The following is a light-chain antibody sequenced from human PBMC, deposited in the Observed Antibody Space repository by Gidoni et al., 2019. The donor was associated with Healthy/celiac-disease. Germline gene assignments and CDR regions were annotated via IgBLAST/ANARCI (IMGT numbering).Light chain of an antibody. Sequence: SYELTQPPSVSVSPGQTASITCSGDKLGDKYACWYQQKPGQSPVLVIYQDSKRPSGIPERFSGSNSGNTATLTISGTRAMDEADYYCQAWDSSTAEVFGGGTKLTVL. CDR1: KLGDKY. V-gene: IGLV3-1*01. J-gene: IGLJ2*01. CDR2: QDS. CDR3: QAWDSSTAEV.